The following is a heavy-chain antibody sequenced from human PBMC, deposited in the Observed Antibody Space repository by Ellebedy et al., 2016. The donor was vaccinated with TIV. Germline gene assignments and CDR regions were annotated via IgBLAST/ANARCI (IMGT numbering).Heavy chain of an antibody. V-gene: IGHV3-49*03. CDR2: IRSKAYGGTT. CDR3: TGIVVVPAAQYFQH. CDR1: GFTFSDYY. Sequence: GESLKISXAASGFTFSDYYMSWFRQAPGKGLEWVGFIRSKAYGGTTEYAASVKGRFTISRDDSKSIAYLQMNSLKTEDTAVYYCTGIVVVPAAQYFQHWGQGTLVTVSS. J-gene: IGHJ1*01. D-gene: IGHD2-2*01.